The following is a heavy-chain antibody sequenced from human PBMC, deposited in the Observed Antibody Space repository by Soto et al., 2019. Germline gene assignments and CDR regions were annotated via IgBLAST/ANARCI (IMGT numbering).Heavy chain of an antibody. Sequence: LGQALKISVEGSGYRYTRYWSGWVRQMPGKGLEWMGIIYPGDSDTRYSPSFQGQVTISADKSISTAYLQWSSLKASDTAMYYCARRLAAAGAFDIWGQGTMVTVSS. D-gene: IGHD6-13*01. V-gene: IGHV5-51*01. CDR3: ARRLAAAGAFDI. CDR2: IYPGDSDT. CDR1: GYRYTRYW. J-gene: IGHJ3*02.